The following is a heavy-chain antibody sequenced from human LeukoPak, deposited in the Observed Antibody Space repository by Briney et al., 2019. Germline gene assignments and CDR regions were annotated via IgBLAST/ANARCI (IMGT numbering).Heavy chain of an antibody. D-gene: IGHD2-2*02. CDR2: INHSGST. V-gene: IGHV4-34*01. Sequence: PSETLSLTCTVSGGSISSDYWSWIRQPPGKGLEWIGEINHSGSTNYNPSLKSRVTISVDTSKNQFSLKLSSVTAADTAVYYCARVVVPAAIQGGYYGMDVWGQGTTVTVSS. CDR1: GGSISSDY. CDR3: ARVVVPAAIQGGYYGMDV. J-gene: IGHJ6*02.